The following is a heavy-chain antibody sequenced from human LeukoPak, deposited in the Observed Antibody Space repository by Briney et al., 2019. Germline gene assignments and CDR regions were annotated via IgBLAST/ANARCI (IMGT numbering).Heavy chain of an antibody. CDR2: IWYDGSNK. CDR1: GFTFSSYG. D-gene: IGHD2-2*01. J-gene: IGHJ6*02. CDR3: ARDQYCSSTSCYYYGMDV. Sequence: PGGSLRLSCAASGFTFSSYGMHWVRRAPGKGLEWVAVIWYDGSNKYYADSVKGRFIISRDNSKNALYLQMNSLRAKDTAVYYCARDQYCSSTSCYYYGMDVWGQGTTVTVSS. V-gene: IGHV3-33*01.